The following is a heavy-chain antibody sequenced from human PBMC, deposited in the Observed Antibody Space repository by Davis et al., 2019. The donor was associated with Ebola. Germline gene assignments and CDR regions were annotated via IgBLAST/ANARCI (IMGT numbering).Heavy chain of an antibody. CDR1: GFTFDDYA. D-gene: IGHD4-17*01. J-gene: IGHJ4*02. CDR2: ISWNSGNI. Sequence: SLKISCAASGFTFDDYAMHWVRQAPGKGLEWVSGISWNSGNIGYADSVKGRFTISRDNAKNSLYLQMNSLRADDTAVYYCAKQAYGDYYFDYWGQGTLVTVSS. CDR3: AKQAYGDYYFDY. V-gene: IGHV3-9*01.